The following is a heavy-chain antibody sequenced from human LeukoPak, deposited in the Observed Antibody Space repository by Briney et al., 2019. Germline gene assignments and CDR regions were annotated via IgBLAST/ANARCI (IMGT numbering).Heavy chain of an antibody. Sequence: GGTLRLSRAASGFTFSNYGMNWVRQAPGKGLEWVSGITGSGGNTYYADSVKGRFTISRDNSKNTLYLQMNSLRAEDTAVYYCAKQQWLVLVGPTAFDIWGQGTMVTVSS. CDR1: GFTFSNYG. D-gene: IGHD6-19*01. CDR3: AKQQWLVLVGPTAFDI. CDR2: ITGSGGNT. J-gene: IGHJ3*02. V-gene: IGHV3-23*01.